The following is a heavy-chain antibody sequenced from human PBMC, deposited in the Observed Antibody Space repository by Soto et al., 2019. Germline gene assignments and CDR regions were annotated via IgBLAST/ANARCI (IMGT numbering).Heavy chain of an antibody. V-gene: IGHV5-51*01. CDR1: GYSFTSYW. D-gene: IGHD7-27*01. Sequence: GESLKISCKASGYSFTSYWIGWGRQMPGKGLECMGIIYPSDSDTRYSPSFQGQVTISVDKSISTAYLQWSSLKASDTAMYYCVRATGASTNYFDYWGQGALVTVSS. CDR3: VRATGASTNYFDY. CDR2: IYPSDSDT. J-gene: IGHJ4*01.